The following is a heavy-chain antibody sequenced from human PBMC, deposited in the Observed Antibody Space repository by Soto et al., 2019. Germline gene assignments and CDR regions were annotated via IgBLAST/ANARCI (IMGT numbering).Heavy chain of an antibody. CDR3: ARQVCSGASCYSGHGGMAV. D-gene: IGHD2-15*01. CDR2: IYYSGST. J-gene: IGHJ6*02. CDR1: GGSISSSSYY. Sequence: PSETLSLTCTVSGGSISSSSYYWGWIRQPPGKGLEWIGSIYYSGSTYYNPSLKSRVTISVDTSKNQFSLKLSSVTAADTAVYYCARQVCSGASCYSGHGGMAVWGQGTTVTVSS. V-gene: IGHV4-39*01.